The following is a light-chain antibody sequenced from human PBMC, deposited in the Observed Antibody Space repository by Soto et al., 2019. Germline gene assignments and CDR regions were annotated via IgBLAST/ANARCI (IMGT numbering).Light chain of an antibody. CDR1: QSVGSSY. Sequence: ENVLTQSPGTLSLSPGERATLSCRASQSVGSSYLAWYQQKPGQAPRLLIYSTSSRATDIPDRFSGSGSGTDFTLTISRLEPEDFAVYYCQQYGSRWTFGQGTKVEIK. CDR3: QQYGSRWT. V-gene: IGKV3-20*01. J-gene: IGKJ1*01. CDR2: STS.